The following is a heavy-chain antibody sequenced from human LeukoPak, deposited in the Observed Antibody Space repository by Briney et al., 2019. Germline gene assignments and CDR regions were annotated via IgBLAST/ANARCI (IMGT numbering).Heavy chain of an antibody. CDR1: GYSFTSYW. V-gene: IGHV5-10-1*01. CDR2: IDPSDSYT. D-gene: IGHD3-10*01. J-gene: IGHJ1*01. Sequence: GESLKISCKGSGYSFTSYWISWVRQMPGKGLEWMGRIDPSDSYTNYSPSFQGHVTISADKSISTAYLQWSSLKASDTAMYYCARHDSYYGSGSYYFQHWGQGTLVTVSS. CDR3: ARHDSYYGSGSYYFQH.